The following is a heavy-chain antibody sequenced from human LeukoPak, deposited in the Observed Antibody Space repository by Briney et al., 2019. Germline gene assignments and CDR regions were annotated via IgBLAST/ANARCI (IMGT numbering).Heavy chain of an antibody. J-gene: IGHJ3*02. D-gene: IGHD3-22*01. CDR1: GGSISSYC. CDR2: IYYSGST. CDR3: ARTYYYDSSGSTDDAFDI. V-gene: IGHV4-59*08. Sequence: SETLSLTCTVSGGSISSYCWSWIRQPPGKGLEWIGYIYYSGSTNYNPSLKSRVTISVDTSKNQFSLKLSSVTAADTAVYYCARTYYYDSSGSTDDAFDIWGQGTMVTVSS.